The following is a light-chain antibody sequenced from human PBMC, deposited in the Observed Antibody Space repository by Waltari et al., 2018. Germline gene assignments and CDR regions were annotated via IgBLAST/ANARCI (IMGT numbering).Light chain of an antibody. Sequence: EIVLTQSPGTLSLSPGETATLSCRASQSVPSDYLAWDQQKSGQSPRLVIFAASSRATVFPARFSGSGSGTDFTLTITKLEPEDFALYFCQQYGNLPLTFGGGTRIEI. V-gene: IGKV3-20*01. CDR3: QQYGNLPLT. CDR2: AAS. J-gene: IGKJ4*01. CDR1: QSVPSDY.